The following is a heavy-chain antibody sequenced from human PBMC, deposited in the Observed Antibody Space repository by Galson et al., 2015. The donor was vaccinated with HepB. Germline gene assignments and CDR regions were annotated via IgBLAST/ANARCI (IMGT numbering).Heavy chain of an antibody. V-gene: IGHV3-30*18. D-gene: IGHD4-11*01. J-gene: IGHJ4*02. CDR2: ISYDGSNE. CDR1: GFIFSNYG. Sequence: LRLSCAASGFIFSNYGMHWVRQAPGEGLEWVAVISYDGSNEKYADSVKGRFTISRDNSKNTLYLQMNSLRVEDTAVYYCAKGGTTEYSFLFDFWGQGTLVTVSS. CDR3: AKGGTTEYSFLFDF.